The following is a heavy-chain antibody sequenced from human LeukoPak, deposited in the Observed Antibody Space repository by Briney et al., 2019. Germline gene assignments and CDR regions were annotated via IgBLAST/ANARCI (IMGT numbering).Heavy chain of an antibody. CDR1: GGSFSGYY. D-gene: IGHD3-22*01. CDR2: INHSGST. V-gene: IGHV4-34*01. CDR3: ARGPYYYDSSGYYRGY. J-gene: IGHJ4*02. Sequence: SETLSLTCAVYGGSFSGYYWSWIRQPPGKGLEWIGEINHSGSTNYNPSLKSRVTISVDTSKNQFSLKLSSVTAADTAVYYCARGPYYYDSSGYYRGYWGQGTLVTVS.